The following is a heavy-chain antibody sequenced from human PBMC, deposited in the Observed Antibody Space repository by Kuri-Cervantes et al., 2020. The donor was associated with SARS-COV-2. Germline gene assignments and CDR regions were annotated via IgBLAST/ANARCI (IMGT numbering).Heavy chain of an antibody. D-gene: IGHD3-16*02. CDR2: ISGYNGNT. CDR1: GYTFTSYG. Sequence: ASVKVSCKASGYTFTSYGISWVRQAPGQGLEWMGWISGYNGNTNYAQKLQGRVTMTTDTSTSTADMELRSLRSDDTAVYYCARDRRMITFGGVIDHFDYWGQGTLVTVSS. CDR3: ARDRRMITFGGVIDHFDY. V-gene: IGHV1-18*04. J-gene: IGHJ4*02.